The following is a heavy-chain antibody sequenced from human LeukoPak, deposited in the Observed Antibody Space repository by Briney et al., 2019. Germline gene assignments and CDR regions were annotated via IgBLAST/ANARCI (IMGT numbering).Heavy chain of an antibody. D-gene: IGHD3-22*01. CDR2: ISSSSSTI. CDR1: GFTFSSYS. V-gene: IGHV3-48*04. J-gene: IGHJ4*02. CDR3: ARDWDAPYYYDSSGPWDY. Sequence: GGSLRLSCAASGFTFSSYSMNWVRQAPGKGLEWVSYISSSSSTIYYADSVKGRFTISRDNAKNSLYLQMNSLRAEDTAVYYCARDWDAPYYYDSSGPWDYWGQGTLVTVSS.